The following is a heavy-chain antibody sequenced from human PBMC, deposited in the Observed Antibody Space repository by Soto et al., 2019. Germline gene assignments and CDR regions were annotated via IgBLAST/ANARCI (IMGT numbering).Heavy chain of an antibody. CDR3: AKEVAESDNEYCQR. J-gene: IGHJ1*01. CDR2: ISASGGST. V-gene: IGHV3-23*01. CDR1: LLTFSSHA. Sequence: GGYLRLPGAASLLTFSSHARSWLRQAPGKGLEWVSAISASGGSTYYADSVKGRFTISRDNSKNTLYLQMNSLRAEDTAVYYCAKEVAESDNEYCQRWGQVARVTVS. D-gene: IGHD2-15*01.